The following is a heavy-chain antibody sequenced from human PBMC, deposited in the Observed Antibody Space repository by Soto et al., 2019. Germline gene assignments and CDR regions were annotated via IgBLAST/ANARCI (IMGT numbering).Heavy chain of an antibody. Sequence: QVQLVESGGGVVQPGRSLRLSCTASGFTFSSYAMHWVRQAPGKGLEWVAVISYDGSNKYYADSVKGRFTISRDNSKNTLYLQMNSLRAEETAVYYCARERLGNGDFDIWGQGTMVTVSS. CDR1: GFTFSSYA. V-gene: IGHV3-30-3*01. J-gene: IGHJ3*02. CDR3: ARERLGNGDFDI. D-gene: IGHD4-17*01. CDR2: ISYDGSNK.